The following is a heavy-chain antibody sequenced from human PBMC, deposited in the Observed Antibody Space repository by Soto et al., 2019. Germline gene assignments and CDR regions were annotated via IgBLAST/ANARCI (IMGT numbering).Heavy chain of an antibody. J-gene: IGHJ4*02. V-gene: IGHV1-69*19. CDR2: ISPMFGAA. CDR1: GGTFNTYA. Sequence: QVQLVQSGAEMKKPGSSVKVSCQSSGGTFNTYAMNWVRQAPGQGPEWMGDISPMFGAANYAPKFQGRVTITADESTGTSYMQLSSFTSEDTALYFCAREVQVHTPAFVYWGQGTRVTVSS. D-gene: IGHD3-10*01. CDR3: AREVQVHTPAFVY.